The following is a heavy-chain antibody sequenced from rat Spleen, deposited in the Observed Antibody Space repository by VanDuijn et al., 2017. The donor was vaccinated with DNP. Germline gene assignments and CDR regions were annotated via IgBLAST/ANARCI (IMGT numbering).Heavy chain of an antibody. CDR1: GFSLTSNT. D-gene: IGHD1-4*01. Sequence: QVQLKESGPGLVQPSQTLSLTCTVSGFSLTSNTVRWVRQPPGKGLEWMGVIWTGGSTAYNSLPKSRLNIRRDTSKSQVFLKMNSLQTEDTATYYCARHSKLPGYKGDVMDAWGQGASVTVSS. CDR2: IWTGGST. CDR3: ARHSKLPGYKGDVMDA. V-gene: IGHV2-1*01. J-gene: IGHJ4*01.